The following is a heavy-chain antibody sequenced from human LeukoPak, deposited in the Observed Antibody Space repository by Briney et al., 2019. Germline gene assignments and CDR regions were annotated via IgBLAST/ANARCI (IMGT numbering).Heavy chain of an antibody. CDR3: ASSGWYDPFDY. V-gene: IGHV3-7*01. D-gene: IGHD6-19*01. Sequence: TGGSLRLSCAASGITFSRYLMSWVRQAPGKGLEWVASVKQDGSEGYYVDSVKGRFTISRDNAKNSLYLQMNSLRAEDTAVYYCASSGWYDPFDYWAREPWSPSPQ. J-gene: IGHJ4*02. CDR1: GITFSRYL. CDR2: VKQDGSEG.